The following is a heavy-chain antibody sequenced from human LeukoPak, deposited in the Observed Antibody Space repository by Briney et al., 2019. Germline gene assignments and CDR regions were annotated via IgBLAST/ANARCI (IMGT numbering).Heavy chain of an antibody. CDR2: INSDGSGT. J-gene: IGHJ3*02. V-gene: IGHV3-74*01. D-gene: IGHD1-26*01. Sequence: GGSLRLSCAASGFTFSSNWMHWVRQGPGKGLVWVSRINSDGSGTSYADSVKGRFTISRDNAKNTLYLQVNSLRAEDTAVYYCARAGEGLLAYSFDIWGQGTMVTVSS. CDR1: GFTFSSNW. CDR3: ARAGEGLLAYSFDI.